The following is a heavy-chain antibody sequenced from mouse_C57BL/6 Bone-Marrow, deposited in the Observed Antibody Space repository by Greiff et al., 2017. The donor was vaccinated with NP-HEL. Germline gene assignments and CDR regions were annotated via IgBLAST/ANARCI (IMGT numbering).Heavy chain of an antibody. Sequence: QVQLQQPGAELVKPGASVKMSCKASGYTFTSYWITWVKQRPGQGLEWIGDIYPGSGSTNYNEKFKSKATLTVDTSSSTAYMQLSSLTSEDSAVYYGASKSLDSSVYSCFDYWGQGTTLTVSS. CDR2: IYPGSGST. D-gene: IGHD3-2*02. CDR3: ASKSLDSSVYSCFDY. V-gene: IGHV1-55*01. CDR1: GYTFTSYW. J-gene: IGHJ2*01.